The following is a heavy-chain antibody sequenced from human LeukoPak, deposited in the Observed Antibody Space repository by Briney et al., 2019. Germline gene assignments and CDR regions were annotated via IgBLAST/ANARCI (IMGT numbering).Heavy chain of an antibody. V-gene: IGHV3-21*01. J-gene: IGHJ3*02. CDR1: GFTFSSYS. CDR2: ISSSGSYM. D-gene: IGHD4-23*01. Sequence: SGESLRLSCAASGFTFSSYSLNWVRQAPGKGLEWVSSISSSGSYMYYADSVKGRFTISRDNDKNSLYPQMNSLRAEDTAVYYCARAKTTVVTPGAFDIWGQGTMVTVSS. CDR3: ARAKTTVVTPGAFDI.